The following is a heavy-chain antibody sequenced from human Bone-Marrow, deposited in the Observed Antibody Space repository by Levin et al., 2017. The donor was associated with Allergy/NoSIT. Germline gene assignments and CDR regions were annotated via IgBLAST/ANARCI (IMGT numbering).Heavy chain of an antibody. D-gene: IGHD2-21*01. CDR1: GGSIRHNY. J-gene: IGHJ5*02. V-gene: IGHV4-59*01. CDR2: IYYDGNT. CDR3: ARDDWGRRGDTENWFDP. Sequence: SETLSLTCSVSGGSIRHNYWTWIRQPPGKGLEWIGFIYYDGNTNYNPSLKSRASISADTSKNQFSLTLTSVTPADTAGYYCARDDWGRRGDTENWFDPWGQGALVIVSS.